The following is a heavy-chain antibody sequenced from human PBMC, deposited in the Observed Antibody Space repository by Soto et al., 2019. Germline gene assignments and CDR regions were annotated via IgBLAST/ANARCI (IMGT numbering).Heavy chain of an antibody. CDR2: IYYSGGT. CDR1: GDSINSNYC. V-gene: IGHV4-4*02. CDR3: ARDTGWGLGY. J-gene: IGHJ4*02. D-gene: IGHD6-19*01. Sequence: QVQLQESGPGLVRPSGTLSLTCAVSGDSINSNYCWTWVRQPPGKGLEWIAEIYYSGGTSYNPSLQSRVTISRAKSKNQFSLNLTSVTAADTAMYYCARDTGWGLGYWGQGTLVTVSS.